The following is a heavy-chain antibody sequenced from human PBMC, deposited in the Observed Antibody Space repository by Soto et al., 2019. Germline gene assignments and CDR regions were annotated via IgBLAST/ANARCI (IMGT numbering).Heavy chain of an antibody. Sequence: PWGSLRLSCTVFGFNFSDIHWVRQAPGQGLEWGADMSSEGSNQFYAVSDRCLFTISSRRSEDTVFLQINSLRHEATAVYYGAQVTYSVPAYNRDYHGLAVWGQGTKVTVSS. CDR1: GFNFSD. J-gene: IGHJ6*02. D-gene: IGHD1-7*01. V-gene: IGHV3-30*18. CDR2: MSSEGSNQ. CDR3: AQVTYSVPAYNRDYHGLAV.